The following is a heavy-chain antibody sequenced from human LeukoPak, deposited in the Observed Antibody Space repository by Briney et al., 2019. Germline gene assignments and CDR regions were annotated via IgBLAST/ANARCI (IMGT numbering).Heavy chain of an antibody. CDR1: GFNFSGYG. CDR3: AELGITMIGGV. J-gene: IGHJ6*04. Sequence: GGSLRLSCAASGFNFSGYGMHWVRQAPGKGLEWVAFIRYDGNNKYYADSVKGRFTISRDNSKNSLYLQMNSLRAEDTAVYYCAELGITMIGGVWGKGTTVTISS. CDR2: IRYDGNNK. D-gene: IGHD3-10*02. V-gene: IGHV3-30*02.